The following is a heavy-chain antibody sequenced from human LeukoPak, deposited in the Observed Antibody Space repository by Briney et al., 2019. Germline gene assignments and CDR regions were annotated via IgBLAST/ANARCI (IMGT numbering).Heavy chain of an antibody. D-gene: IGHD3-3*01. CDR1: GVSINNYF. V-gene: IGHV4-4*07. CDR3: ARNHDFWSGPYYYYGMDV. CDR2: IYSSGST. J-gene: IGHJ6*02. Sequence: TSSETLSLTCTVSGVSINNYFWSWIRQPAGKGLEWIGRIYSSGSTNYNPSLKSRVTISVDTSKNQFSLKLSSVTAADTAVYYCARNHDFWSGPYYYYGMDVWGQGTTVTVSS.